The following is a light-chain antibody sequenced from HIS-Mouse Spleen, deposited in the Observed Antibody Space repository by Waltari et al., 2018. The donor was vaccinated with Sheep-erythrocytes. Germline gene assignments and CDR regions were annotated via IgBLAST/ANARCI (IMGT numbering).Light chain of an antibody. CDR3: QQYDNLLT. CDR2: DAS. Sequence: DIRMTQSPSSLSASVGDRVTIPFHASQDIGKYLNWYQPKPGKAPKLLIYDASNLETGVPSRVSGSGSGTDFTFTISRLQPEDIATYYCQQYDNLLTFGGGTKVEIK. CDR1: QDIGKY. J-gene: IGKJ4*01. V-gene: IGKV1-33*01.